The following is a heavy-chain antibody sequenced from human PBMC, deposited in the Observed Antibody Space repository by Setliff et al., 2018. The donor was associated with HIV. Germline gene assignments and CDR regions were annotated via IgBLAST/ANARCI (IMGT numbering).Heavy chain of an antibody. CDR2: ILYDGTNK. V-gene: IGHV3-30*14. J-gene: IGHJ4*02. Sequence: GGSLRLSCAASGFTFSNYAMHWVRQAPGKGLEWVAYILYDGTNKYYADSVKGRSTISRDNSKNTLYLHMNNLRAEDTAVYYCARETGDIAAIALYSFDYWGQGTLVTVSS. CDR3: ARETGDIAAIALYSFDY. D-gene: IGHD6-13*01. CDR1: GFTFSNYA.